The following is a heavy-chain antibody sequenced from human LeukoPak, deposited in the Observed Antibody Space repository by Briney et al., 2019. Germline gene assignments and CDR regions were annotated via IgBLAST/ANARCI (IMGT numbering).Heavy chain of an antibody. CDR1: GGTFSSYA. V-gene: IGHV1-2*02. J-gene: IGHJ5*02. CDR2: INPNSGGT. Sequence: ASVKVSCKASGGTFSSYAISWVRQAPGQGLEWMGWINPNSGGTNYAQKFQGRVTMTRDTSISTAYMELSRLRSDDTAVYYCARGRVLRPAAGCWFDPWGQGTLVTVSS. D-gene: IGHD2-2*01. CDR3: ARGRVLRPAAGCWFDP.